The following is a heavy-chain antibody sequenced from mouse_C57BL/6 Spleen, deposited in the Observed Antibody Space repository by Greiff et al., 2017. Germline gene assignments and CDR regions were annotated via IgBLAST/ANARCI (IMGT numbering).Heavy chain of an antibody. CDR3: ARRKTARGYAMDY. V-gene: IGHV1-69*01. CDR2: IDPSDSYT. D-gene: IGHD3-2*01. J-gene: IGHJ4*01. CDR1: GYTFTSYW. Sequence: QVQLQQPGAELVMPGASVKLSCKASGYTFTSYWMHWVKQRPGQGLEWIGEIDPSDSYTNYNQKFKGKSTLTVDKSSSTAYMQLSSLTSEDSAVYYCARRKTARGYAMDYWGQGTSVTVSS.